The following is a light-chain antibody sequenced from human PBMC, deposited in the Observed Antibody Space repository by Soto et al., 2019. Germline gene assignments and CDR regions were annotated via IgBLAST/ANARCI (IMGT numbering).Light chain of an antibody. V-gene: IGLV2-14*01. J-gene: IGLJ1*01. CDR1: SSDVGGYKY. CDR3: SSYTSSSSHYV. Sequence: SALTQPASVSESPGRSITIYCTGTSSDVGGYKYVSWYQQHPDKAPKLMIYEVNTRPSGVSHRFSGSKSGNTASLTISGLQAEDEADYYCSSYTSSSSHYVFGTGTKVTVL. CDR2: EVN.